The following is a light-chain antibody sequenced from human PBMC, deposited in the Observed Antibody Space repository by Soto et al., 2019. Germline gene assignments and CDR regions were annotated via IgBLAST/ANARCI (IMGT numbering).Light chain of an antibody. CDR3: QQRRIWPLT. CDR1: QSVSSN. Sequence: IVLTQSPATLSLSLGERATLSCRASQSVSSNLAWYQQKPGQPPRLLIYDASNRATGIPARFSGSGSGTDFALTISSLDPDDFAVYYCQQRRIWPLTFGGGTKVEIK. J-gene: IGKJ4*01. V-gene: IGKV3-11*01. CDR2: DAS.